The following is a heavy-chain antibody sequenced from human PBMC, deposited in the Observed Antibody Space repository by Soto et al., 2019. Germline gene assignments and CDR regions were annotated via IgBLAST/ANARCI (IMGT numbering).Heavy chain of an antibody. Sequence: GASVKVSCKASGYTFTSCGISWVRQAPGQGLEWMGWISAYNGNTNYAQKLQGRVTMTTDTSTSTAYMELRSLRSDDRAVYYCGRDRGYSYGYSHDAFDIWGQGTMVTVSS. CDR1: GYTFTSCG. J-gene: IGHJ3*02. CDR2: ISAYNGNT. D-gene: IGHD5-18*01. V-gene: IGHV1-18*01. CDR3: GRDRGYSYGYSHDAFDI.